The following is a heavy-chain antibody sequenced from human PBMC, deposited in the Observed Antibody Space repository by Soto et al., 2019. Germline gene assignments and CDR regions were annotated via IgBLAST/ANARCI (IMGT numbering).Heavy chain of an antibody. CDR3: ARGQQGLGGNWFDP. V-gene: IGHV3-33*01. CDR1: GFTFSSYG. J-gene: IGHJ5*02. CDR2: IWYDGSNK. D-gene: IGHD6-19*01. Sequence: QVQLVESGGGVVQPGRSLRLSCAASGFTFSSYGMHWVRQAPGKGLEWVAVIWYDGSNKYYADSVKGRFTISRDNSKNTLYLQMNSLRAEDTAVYYCARGQQGLGGNWFDPWGQGTLVTVSS.